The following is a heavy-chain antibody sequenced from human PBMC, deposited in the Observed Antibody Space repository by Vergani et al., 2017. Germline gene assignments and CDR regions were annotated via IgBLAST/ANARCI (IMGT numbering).Heavy chain of an antibody. CDR3: VNDAGSYENFFDS. J-gene: IGHJ4*02. D-gene: IGHD1-26*01. Sequence: EVQLLESGGSLKQPGGSVRLSCAASGFTFSTYAMHWVRQAPGKGLEWVSALTGGGGSTYYADSFKGRFIISRDNSRDTLYLHMNSLRPEDTATYYCVNDAGSYENFFDSWGQGTLVTVSS. CDR1: GFTFSTYA. CDR2: LTGGGGST. V-gene: IGHV3-23*01.